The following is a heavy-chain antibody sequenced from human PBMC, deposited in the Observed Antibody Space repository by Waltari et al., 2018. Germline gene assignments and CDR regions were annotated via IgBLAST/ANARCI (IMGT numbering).Heavy chain of an antibody. CDR1: GGSISSSSYS. V-gene: IGHV4-39*01. CDR2: IYYSGRT. Sequence: QLQLQESGPGLVKPSETLSLPCTVPGGSISSSSYSWGWIRQPPGKGLEWIGSIYYSGRTYDNPSLKSRVTISVDTSKNQFSLKLSSVTAADTAVYYCARQNCSSTSCYAIFDYWGQGTLVTVSS. J-gene: IGHJ4*02. D-gene: IGHD2-2*01. CDR3: ARQNCSSTSCYAIFDY.